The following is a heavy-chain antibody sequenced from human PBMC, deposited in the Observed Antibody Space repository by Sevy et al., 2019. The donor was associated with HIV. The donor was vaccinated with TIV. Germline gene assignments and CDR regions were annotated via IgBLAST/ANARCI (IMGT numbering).Heavy chain of an antibody. D-gene: IGHD2-21*02. CDR3: ARQSGGDRLDYYGMDV. Sequence: SETLSLTFGVSNFSISSGYYWGWIRQTPGKGLEWIGNTYHGGSTYYNPSLKSRVAISVYTSTNKLSLRLSSVTAADTAVYYCARQSGGDRLDYYGMDVWGQGTTVTVSS. CDR2: TYHGGST. CDR1: NFSISSGYY. J-gene: IGHJ6*02. V-gene: IGHV4-38-2*01.